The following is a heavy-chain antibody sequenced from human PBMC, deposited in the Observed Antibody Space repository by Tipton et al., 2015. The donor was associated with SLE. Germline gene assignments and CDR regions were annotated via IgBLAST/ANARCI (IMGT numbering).Heavy chain of an antibody. J-gene: IGHJ4*02. Sequence: TLSLTCTVSGDSITRSSFYWGWIRQPPEKGLEWIGSIYYSGTAHYENPSLKSRVTISIDTSNNQFSLRLTSVTAADTAMYFCARVGDYYNSGSRVFDHWGQGILVTVSS. CDR3: ARVGDYYNSGSRVFDH. CDR1: GDSITRSSFY. CDR2: IYYSGTAH. V-gene: IGHV4-39*07. D-gene: IGHD3-10*01.